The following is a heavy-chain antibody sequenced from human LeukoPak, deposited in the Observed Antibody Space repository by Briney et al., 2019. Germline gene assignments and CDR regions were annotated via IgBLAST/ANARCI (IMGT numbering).Heavy chain of an antibody. J-gene: IGHJ5*02. Sequence: GSLRLSCAASGFTFSSYAMSWVRQAPGKGLEWVSAISGSGGSTYYADSVKGRFTISRDNSKNTLYLQMNSLRAEDTAVYYCARGYQLLNWFDPWGQGTLVTVSS. V-gene: IGHV3-23*01. D-gene: IGHD2-2*01. CDR3: ARGYQLLNWFDP. CDR1: GFTFSSYA. CDR2: ISGSGGST.